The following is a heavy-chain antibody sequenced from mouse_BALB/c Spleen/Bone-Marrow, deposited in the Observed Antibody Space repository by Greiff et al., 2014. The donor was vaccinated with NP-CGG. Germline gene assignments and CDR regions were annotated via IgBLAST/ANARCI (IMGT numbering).Heavy chain of an antibody. CDR2: INPGSGGA. CDR3: ARFGRYYFDY. CDR1: GYAFPNYL. V-gene: IGHV1-54*01. Sequence: QVQLQQSGAELVRPGTAVNVSCKASGYAFPNYLIEWIKQRPGQDLEWIGVINPGSGGANYNEKFKGKATLTADKSSSTAYMQLSSLTSDDSAVYFCARFGRYYFDYWGQGTTPPVPS. J-gene: IGHJ2*01.